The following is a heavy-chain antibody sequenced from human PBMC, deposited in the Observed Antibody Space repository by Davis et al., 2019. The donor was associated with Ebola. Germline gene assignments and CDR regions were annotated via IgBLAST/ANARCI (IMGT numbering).Heavy chain of an antibody. Sequence: AASVKVSCKASGYTFTSYGISWVRQAPGQGLEWMGWISAYNGNTNYAQKLQGRVTMTTDTSTSTAYMELSSLRSEDTAVYYCARARRVAARDMDVWGQGTTVTVSS. CDR2: ISAYNGNT. V-gene: IGHV1-18*01. CDR1: GYTFTSYG. CDR3: ARARRVAARDMDV. J-gene: IGHJ6*02. D-gene: IGHD6-6*01.